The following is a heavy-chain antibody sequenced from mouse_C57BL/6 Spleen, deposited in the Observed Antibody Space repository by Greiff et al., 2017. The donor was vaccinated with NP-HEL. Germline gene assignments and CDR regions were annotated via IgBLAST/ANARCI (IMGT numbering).Heavy chain of an antibody. D-gene: IGHD2-1*01. CDR1: GYTFTDYE. J-gene: IGHJ3*01. CDR2: IDPETGGT. CDR3: TTYGNYRAWFAY. V-gene: IGHV1-15*01. Sequence: VQVVESGAELVRPGASVTLSCKASGYTFTDYEMHWVKQTPVHGLEWIGAIDPETGGTAYNQKFKGKAILTADKSSSTAYMELRSLTSEDSAVYYCTTYGNYRAWFAYWGQGTLVTVSA.